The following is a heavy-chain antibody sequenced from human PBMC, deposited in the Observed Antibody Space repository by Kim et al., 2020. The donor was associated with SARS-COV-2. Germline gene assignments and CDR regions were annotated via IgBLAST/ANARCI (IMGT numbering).Heavy chain of an antibody. CDR1: GFTFTSSA. CDR3: AASPRRVAATPVDFGY. Sequence: SVKVSCKASGFTFTSSAVQWVRQARGQRLEWIGWIVVGSGNTNYAQKFQERVTITRDMSTSTAYMELSSLRSEDTAVYYCAASPRRVAATPVDFGYWGQGTLVTVSS. D-gene: IGHD2-15*01. V-gene: IGHV1-58*01. J-gene: IGHJ4*02. CDR2: IVVGSGNT.